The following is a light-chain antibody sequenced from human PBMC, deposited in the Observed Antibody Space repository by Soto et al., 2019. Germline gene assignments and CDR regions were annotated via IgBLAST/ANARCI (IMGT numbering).Light chain of an antibody. CDR2: DVS. Sequence: QSVLTRPRSVYGSPGQSVTISCTGTSSDVVAYNYVSWYQQHSGKVPKFMIYDVSKRPSWVPDRFSGSKSGNTASLTISGLQAEDEADYYCCSYAGSYTYVFGNGTKVTVL. CDR1: SSDVVAYNY. J-gene: IGLJ1*01. CDR3: CSYAGSYTYV. V-gene: IGLV2-11*01.